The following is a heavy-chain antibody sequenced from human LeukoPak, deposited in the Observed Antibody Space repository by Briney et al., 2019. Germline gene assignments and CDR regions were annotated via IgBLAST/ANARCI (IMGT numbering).Heavy chain of an antibody. CDR1: GGSVSSSDYY. Sequence: PSETLSLTCTVSGGSVSSSDYYWGWIRQPPGKGLKWIGSIYYNGNTYYNPSLKSRVTISADTSKNQFSLKLSSVTAGDTAVYYCAKTYRARGYTYGYFDSWGQGTLVTVSS. CDR3: AKTYRARGYTYGYFDS. J-gene: IGHJ4*02. D-gene: IGHD5-18*01. CDR2: IYYNGNT. V-gene: IGHV4-39*01.